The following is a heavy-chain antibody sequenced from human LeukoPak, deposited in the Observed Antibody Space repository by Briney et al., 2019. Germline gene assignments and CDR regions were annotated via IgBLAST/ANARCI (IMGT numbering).Heavy chain of an antibody. J-gene: IGHJ3*02. D-gene: IGHD3-22*01. CDR1: GFTFSSYA. CDR2: IYASGSAT. Sequence: GGSLRLSCAASGFTFSSYAMTWVRQAPEKGLEWVSGIYASGSATHYADTVKGRFAISRDNSKNTLYLQMNTLRAEDTAVYYCAKRPRDSSGYYLGAFDIWGQGTMVTVSS. V-gene: IGHV3-23*01. CDR3: AKRPRDSSGYYLGAFDI.